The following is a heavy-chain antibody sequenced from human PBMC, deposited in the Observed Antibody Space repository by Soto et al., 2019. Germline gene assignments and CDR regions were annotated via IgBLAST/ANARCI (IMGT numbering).Heavy chain of an antibody. CDR2: IYFAGST. CDR1: GGSISSTDHY. V-gene: IGHV4-39*01. D-gene: IGHD2-15*01. Sequence: HLQLQESGPGLVKASETLSLTCTVSGGSISSTDHYWGWVRQPPGKGLEWLGSIYFAGSTFHNPALKSRATLSVHTSRNQFSLRLTTVTASDTAVYYCARLVFHCLRGSCDDYSFCGLDVWGQGTTVTVSS. CDR3: ARLVFHCLRGSCDDYSFCGLDV. J-gene: IGHJ6*02.